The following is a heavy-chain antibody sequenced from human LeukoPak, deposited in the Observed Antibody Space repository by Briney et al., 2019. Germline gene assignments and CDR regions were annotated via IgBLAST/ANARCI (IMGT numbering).Heavy chain of an antibody. D-gene: IGHD4/OR15-4a*01. CDR1: GFTFSSYG. J-gene: IGHJ4*02. Sequence: GGSLRLSCAASGFTFSSYGMHWVRQAPGKGLEWVAFIRYDGSNKYYADSVKCRFTISRDNSKNTLYLQMNSLRAEDTAVYYCAKDLTFHDYGCGYSGQGTLVTVSS. V-gene: IGHV3-30*02. CDR3: AKDLTFHDYGCGY. CDR2: IRYDGSNK.